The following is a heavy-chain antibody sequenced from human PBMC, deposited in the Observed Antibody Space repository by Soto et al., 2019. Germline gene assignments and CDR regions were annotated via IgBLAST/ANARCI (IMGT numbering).Heavy chain of an antibody. CDR1: GFTFSVYA. V-gene: IGHV3-23*01. CDR2: ISGSGTNT. D-gene: IGHD3-3*01. Sequence: EVRLLESGGGLVQPGGSLRLSCAASGFTFSVYAMNWVRQAPGRGLEWVSGISGSGTNTYYADSVKGRFTVSRDNSNDTLFLQLHSLRAADPAVYYCAKDRDHYAFWENYHHYFDSWGQGTLVAVSS. CDR3: AKDRDHYAFWENYHHYFDS. J-gene: IGHJ4*02.